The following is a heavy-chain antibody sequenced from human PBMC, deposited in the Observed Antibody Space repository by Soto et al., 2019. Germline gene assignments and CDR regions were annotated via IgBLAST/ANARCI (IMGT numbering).Heavy chain of an antibody. CDR1: GGTFSSYA. CDR3: AGARIGPQLWLWYYYGMDV. CDR2: IIPIFGTA. Sequence: GASVKVSCKASGGTFSSYAISWVRQAPGQGLEWMGGIIPIFGTANYAQKFQGRVTITADESTSTAYMELSSLRSEDTAVYYCAGARIGPQLWLWYYYGMDVWGQGTTVTISS. J-gene: IGHJ6*02. V-gene: IGHV1-69*13. D-gene: IGHD6-19*01.